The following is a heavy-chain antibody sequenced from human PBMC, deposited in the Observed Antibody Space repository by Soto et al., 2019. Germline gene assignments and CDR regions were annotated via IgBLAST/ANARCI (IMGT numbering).Heavy chain of an antibody. CDR3: ARALAYCGGDCYSDY. D-gene: IGHD2-21*02. J-gene: IGHJ4*02. Sequence: KFQGRVTITRDTSASTAYMELSSLRSEDTAVYYCARALAYCGGDCYSDYWGQGTLVTVSS. V-gene: IGHV1-3*01.